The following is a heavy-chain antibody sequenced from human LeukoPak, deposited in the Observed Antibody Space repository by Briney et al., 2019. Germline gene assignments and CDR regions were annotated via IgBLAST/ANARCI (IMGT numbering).Heavy chain of an antibody. Sequence: GSVKVSCKASGYIFTGHYIYWVRQAPGQGLEWVGWINPNSGGNNYAQKFPGRVTMTRDTSITTAYMDLRRLDSDDTAEYFCAKGDRSSCILEDALDVWGQGTIVAVSS. V-gene: IGHV1-2*02. J-gene: IGHJ3*01. CDR3: AKGDRSSCILEDALDV. D-gene: IGHD3-3*02. CDR2: INPNSGGN. CDR1: GYIFTGHY.